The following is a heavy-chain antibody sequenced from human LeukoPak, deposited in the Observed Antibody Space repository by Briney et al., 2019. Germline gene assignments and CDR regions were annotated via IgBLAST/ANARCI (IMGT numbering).Heavy chain of an antibody. CDR1: GGTFSSYA. CDR3: ARRRGVAATVVVFDI. CDR2: IIPIFGTA. Sequence: TSVKVSCKASGGTFSSYAISWVRQAPGQGLEWMGGIIPIFGTANYAQKFQGRVTITADESTSTAYMELSSLRSEDTAVYYCARRRGVAATVVVFDIWGKGKMATVFS. V-gene: IGHV1-69*13. J-gene: IGHJ3*02. D-gene: IGHD2-15*01.